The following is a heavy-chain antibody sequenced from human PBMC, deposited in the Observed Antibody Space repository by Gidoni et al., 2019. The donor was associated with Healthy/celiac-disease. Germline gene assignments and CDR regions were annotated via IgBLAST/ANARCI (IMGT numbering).Heavy chain of an antibody. CDR1: GFTFSSYA. J-gene: IGHJ6*04. V-gene: IGHV3-23*01. Sequence: EVQLLESGGGLVQPGGSLRLSCAASGFTFSSYAMSWVRQAPGKGLEWVSAISGSGGSTYYADSVKGRFTISRDNSKNTLYLQMNSLRAEDTAVYYCARKSGYDISRMDVWGKGTTVTVSS. D-gene: IGHD5-12*01. CDR2: ISGSGGST. CDR3: ARKSGYDISRMDV.